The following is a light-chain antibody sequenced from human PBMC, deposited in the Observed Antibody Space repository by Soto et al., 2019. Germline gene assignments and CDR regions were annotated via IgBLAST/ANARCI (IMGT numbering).Light chain of an antibody. CDR2: DAS. CDR3: QQGSNWPRNT. V-gene: IGKV3-11*01. J-gene: IGKJ2*01. CDR1: QSVSSY. Sequence: EIVLTQSPATLSLSPGERATLSCRASQSVSSYLAWYQQKPGQAPRLLIYDASSRTTGIPARFSGSGSGTDFTLTISSLEPEDFAVYDCQQGSNWPRNTFGQGTKLDIK.